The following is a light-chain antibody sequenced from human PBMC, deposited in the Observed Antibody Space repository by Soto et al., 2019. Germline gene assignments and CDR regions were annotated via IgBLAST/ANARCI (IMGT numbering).Light chain of an antibody. CDR3: QLFRNVVLT. Sequence: DLKMTQSPSSLSASVGDRVTLTCQASEDVSDYVNWYQQKPGRAPKLLIYDASKLETGVSSRFSGSGSGTQFPFTIRDLQPEDFASYYCQLFRNVVLTFGGGTRVDI. CDR1: EDVSDY. J-gene: IGKJ4*01. CDR2: DAS. V-gene: IGKV1-33*01.